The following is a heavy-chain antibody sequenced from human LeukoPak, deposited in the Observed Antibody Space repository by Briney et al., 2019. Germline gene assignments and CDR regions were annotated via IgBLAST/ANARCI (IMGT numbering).Heavy chain of an antibody. D-gene: IGHD6-13*01. CDR2: IYSGGST. CDR1: GFTVSSNY. CDR3: AREGPVGRIAAAGSLGY. Sequence: GGSLRLSCAASGFTVSSNYMSWVRQAPGKGLEWVSVIYSGGSTYYADSVKGRFTIPRDNSKNTLYLQMNSLRAEDTAVYYCAREGPVGRIAAAGSLGYWGQGTLVTVSS. V-gene: IGHV3-53*01. J-gene: IGHJ4*02.